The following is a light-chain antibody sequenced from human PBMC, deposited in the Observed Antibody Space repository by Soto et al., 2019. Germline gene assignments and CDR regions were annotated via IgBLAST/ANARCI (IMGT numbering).Light chain of an antibody. CDR1: QSVSSSY. CDR2: GAS. J-gene: IGKJ1*01. V-gene: IGKV3-20*01. Sequence: EISLTQSPGNMSLSPGERATLSCRASQSVSSSYLAWYQQKPGQAPRLLIYGASSRATGIPDRFSGSGSGTDFTLTISRLEPEDFAVYYCQQYGSSPWTFGQGTKVDIK. CDR3: QQYGSSPWT.